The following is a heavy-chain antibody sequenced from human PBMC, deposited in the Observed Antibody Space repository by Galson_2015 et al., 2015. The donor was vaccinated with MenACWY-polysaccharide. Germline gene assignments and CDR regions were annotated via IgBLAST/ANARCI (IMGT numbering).Heavy chain of an antibody. J-gene: IGHJ4*02. CDR3: AREIGARNGYNF. CDR1: GGSISRSSYY. D-gene: IGHD5-24*01. CDR2: IYYSGIT. Sequence: EPLSLTCTVSGGSISRSSYYWGWIRQPPGKGLEWIGSIYYSGITHYNPSLKSRVTISVDTSRNQFSLKLSSAAAADTAVYYWAREIGARNGYNFWGQGTLVTVSS. V-gene: IGHV4-39*02.